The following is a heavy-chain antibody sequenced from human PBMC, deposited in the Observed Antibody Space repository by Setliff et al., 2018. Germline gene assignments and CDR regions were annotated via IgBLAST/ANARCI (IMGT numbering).Heavy chain of an antibody. CDR1: GYSFSNFW. J-gene: IGHJ4*02. D-gene: IGHD3-10*01. V-gene: IGHV5-51*01. CDR2: IYPGDSHT. Sequence: GESLKISCKGSGYSFSNFWIGWVRQMPGKGLEWMGIIYPGDSHTRYSPSFQGQVTMSADKSISTAYLQWSSLKASDTAIYYCARIDGSGTYYNLDYWGQRTLVTVSS. CDR3: ARIDGSGTYYNLDY.